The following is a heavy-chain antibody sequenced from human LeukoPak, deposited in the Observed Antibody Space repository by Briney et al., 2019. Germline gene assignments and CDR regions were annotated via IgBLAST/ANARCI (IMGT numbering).Heavy chain of an antibody. V-gene: IGHV4-59*01. CDR3: ARGSAVAGPEIDY. CDR2: IYYSGST. CDR1: GGSISSYF. J-gene: IGHJ4*02. D-gene: IGHD6-19*01. Sequence: NPSETLSLTCTVSGGSISSYFWSWIRQPPGKGLEWIGYIYYSGSTNYNPSLKSRVTISVDTSKNQFSLKLSSVTAADTAVYYCARGSAVAGPEIDYWGQGTLVTVSS.